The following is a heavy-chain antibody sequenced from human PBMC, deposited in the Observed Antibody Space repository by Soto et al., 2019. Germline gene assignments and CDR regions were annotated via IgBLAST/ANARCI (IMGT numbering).Heavy chain of an antibody. Sequence: QVQLVQSGPEVQKPGASLKVSCKASGYTFTASGISWVRQAPGQGLEWMGWTSIYNGHTEYLPKFLGRVVMTTYTSADTAYLELKSLRPDDAAIYYCARWDDYGASDQYHFDQWGQGTLVTVSS. CDR1: GYTFTASG. D-gene: IGHD4-17*01. J-gene: IGHJ4*02. CDR3: ARWDDYGASDQYHFDQ. CDR2: TSIYNGHT. V-gene: IGHV1-18*01.